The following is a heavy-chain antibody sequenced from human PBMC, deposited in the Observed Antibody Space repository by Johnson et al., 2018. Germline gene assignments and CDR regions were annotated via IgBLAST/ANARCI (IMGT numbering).Heavy chain of an antibody. Sequence: VQLGESGGGLVQPGRSLRLSCAASGFTFDDYAMHWVRQAPGKGLEWVSGISWNSGSIGYADSVKGRFTISRDNAKNSLYLQMNSLRAEDTALYYCAKHSSAYISLSYFQHWGQGTLVTVSS. CDR2: ISWNSGSI. J-gene: IGHJ1*01. V-gene: IGHV3-9*01. CDR3: AKHSSAYISLSYFQH. CDR1: GFTFDDYA. D-gene: IGHD3-22*01.